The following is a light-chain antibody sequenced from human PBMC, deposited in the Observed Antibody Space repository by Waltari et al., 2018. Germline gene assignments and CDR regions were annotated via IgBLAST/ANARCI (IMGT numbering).Light chain of an antibody. CDR3: VAWDDSLSGRL. CDR2: RND. Sequence: QSVLTQPPSASGTPGQRVTISCSGSGPNIGSRSVYWYKQLPGTAPKLLIYRNDQRPAGFPDRFSGSKSGTSASLAISGLRSEDEADYYCVAWDDSLSGRLFGGGTKLTVL. V-gene: IGLV1-47*01. J-gene: IGLJ3*02. CDR1: GPNIGSRS.